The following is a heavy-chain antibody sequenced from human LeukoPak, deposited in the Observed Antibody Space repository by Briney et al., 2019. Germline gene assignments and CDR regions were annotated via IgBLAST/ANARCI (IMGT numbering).Heavy chain of an antibody. V-gene: IGHV4-59*01. CDR3: ARSMSGSYRGGFDY. D-gene: IGHD1-26*01. Sequence: SETLSLTCTVSGGSISSYYWSWIRQPPGKGLEWIGYIYYSGSTNYNPSLKSRVTISVDTSKNQFSLKLSSVTAADTAVYYCARSMSGSYRGGFDYWGQGTLVTVSS. CDR2: IYYSGST. CDR1: GGSISSYY. J-gene: IGHJ4*02.